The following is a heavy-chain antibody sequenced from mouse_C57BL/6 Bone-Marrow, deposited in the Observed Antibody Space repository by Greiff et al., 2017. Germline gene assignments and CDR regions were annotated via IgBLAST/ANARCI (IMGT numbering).Heavy chain of an antibody. Sequence: VQLQQPGAELVKPGASVKLSCKASGYTFTSYWMHWVKQRPGQGLEWIGMIHPNSGSTNYNEKFKSKATLTVDKSSSTAYMQLISLTSEDSAVYYCARSFFTTVDYWGQGTTLTVSS. CDR2: IHPNSGST. J-gene: IGHJ2*01. V-gene: IGHV1-64*01. CDR3: ARSFFTTVDY. D-gene: IGHD1-1*01. CDR1: GYTFTSYW.